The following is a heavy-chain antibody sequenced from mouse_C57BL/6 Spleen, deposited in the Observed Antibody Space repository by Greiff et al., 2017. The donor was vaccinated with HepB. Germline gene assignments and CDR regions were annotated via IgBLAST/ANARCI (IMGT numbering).Heavy chain of an antibody. V-gene: IGHV5-6*02. J-gene: IGHJ4*01. Sequence: DVMLVESGGDLVKPGGSLKLSCAASGFTFSSYGMSWVRQTPDKRLEWVATISSGGSYTYYPDSVEGRFTISRDNAKNTQYLQMSCLKSEGTALYYSARLWGDAMDYWGQGTSVTVSS. CDR3: ARLWGDAMDY. D-gene: IGHD1-1*02. CDR1: GFTFSSYG. CDR2: ISSGGSYT.